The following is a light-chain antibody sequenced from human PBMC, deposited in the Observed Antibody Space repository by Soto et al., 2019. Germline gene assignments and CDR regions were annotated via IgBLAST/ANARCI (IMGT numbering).Light chain of an antibody. Sequence: DVVMTHPPDSLAVSLGERATINCKSSQSVLYSYNNKNYLAWYQQKPGQPPKLLIYWAATRESGVPDRFSGSGSGTDFTLTTSSLQAEDVAVDYCQQRSNSPPITFGQGTRLEIK. CDR1: QSVLYSYNNKNY. J-gene: IGKJ5*01. CDR3: QQRSNSPPIT. V-gene: IGKV4-1*01. CDR2: WAA.